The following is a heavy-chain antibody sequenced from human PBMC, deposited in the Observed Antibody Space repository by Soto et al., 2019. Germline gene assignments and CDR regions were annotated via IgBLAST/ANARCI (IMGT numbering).Heavy chain of an antibody. CDR2: SNHRGST. D-gene: IGHD4-17*01. Sequence: PSETLSLTCVVYGGSFSGYYWSWIRQPPGKGLEWIGESNHRGSTNYNPSLKSRVTISVDTSKNQFSLKLSSVTAADTAMYYCAGASVTAFYGPIQYGMDVWGQGTTVTVSS. CDR1: GGSFSGYY. CDR3: AGASVTAFYGPIQYGMDV. V-gene: IGHV4-34*01. J-gene: IGHJ6*02.